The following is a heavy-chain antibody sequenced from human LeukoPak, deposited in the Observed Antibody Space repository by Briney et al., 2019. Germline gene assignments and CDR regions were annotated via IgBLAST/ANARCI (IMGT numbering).Heavy chain of an antibody. CDR2: ISNSGYT. J-gene: IGHJ4*02. CDR3: AKDIRAVGTSVFEY. Sequence: GSLRLSCATSGFTFIDYAMSWVRQAPGKGLEWVSSISNSGYTYYAVSVKGRFTVSRDSSNSTVYLQMNSLRAEDTAMYYCAKDIRAVGTSVFEYWGQGTLVSVSS. V-gene: IGHV3-23*01. D-gene: IGHD3-10*01. CDR1: GFTFIDYA.